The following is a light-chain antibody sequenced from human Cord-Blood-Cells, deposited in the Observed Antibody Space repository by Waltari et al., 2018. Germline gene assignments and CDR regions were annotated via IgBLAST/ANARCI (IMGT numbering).Light chain of an antibody. J-gene: IGLJ1*01. CDR2: DVS. CDR3: CSDAGSYTYV. Sequence: QSPLPPPPPVSRAPGPSVTISCTGTRIYVGGYNYLSWYQQHPGQAHKLMIYDVSKRPSGVPDRFSGSKSGSTASLTMSGLQAEDEADYYCCSDAGSYTYVFGTGTTVTVL. CDR1: RIYVGGYNY. V-gene: IGLV2-11*01.